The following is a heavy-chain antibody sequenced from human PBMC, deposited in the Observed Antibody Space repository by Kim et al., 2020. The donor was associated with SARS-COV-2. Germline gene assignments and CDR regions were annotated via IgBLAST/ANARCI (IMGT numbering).Heavy chain of an antibody. Sequence: NYAQKFQGRVTITADKSTSTAYMELSSLRSEDTAVYYCARASGQGVLSLWGQGTLVTVSS. D-gene: IGHD1-26*01. V-gene: IGHV1-69*04. CDR3: ARASGQGVLSL. J-gene: IGHJ4*02.